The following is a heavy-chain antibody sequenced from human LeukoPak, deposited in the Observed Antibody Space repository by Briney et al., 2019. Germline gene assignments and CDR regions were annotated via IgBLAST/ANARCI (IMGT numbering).Heavy chain of an antibody. D-gene: IGHD3-22*01. J-gene: IGHJ5*02. CDR1: GGSISSYY. CDR2: TYYSGST. CDR3: ARDRYYYDSSGYSNWFDP. Sequence: PSETLSLTCTVSGGSISSYYWSWIRQPPGKGLEWIGYTYYSGSTNYNPSLKSRVTISVDTSKNQFSLKLSSVTAADTAVYYCARDRYYYDSSGYSNWFDPWGQGTLVTVSS. V-gene: IGHV4-59*01.